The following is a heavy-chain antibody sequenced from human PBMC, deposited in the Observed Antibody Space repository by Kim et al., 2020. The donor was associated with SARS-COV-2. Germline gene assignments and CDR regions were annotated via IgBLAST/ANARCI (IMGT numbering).Heavy chain of an antibody. CDR2: IIPIFGTA. Sequence: SVKVSCKASGGTFSSYAISWVRQAPGQGLEWMGGIIPIFGTANYAQKFQGRVTITADESTSTAYMELSSLRSEDTAVYYCARDPNLWFGESDDAFDIWGQGTMVTVSS. J-gene: IGHJ3*02. V-gene: IGHV1-69*13. CDR1: GGTFSSYA. CDR3: ARDPNLWFGESDDAFDI. D-gene: IGHD3-10*01.